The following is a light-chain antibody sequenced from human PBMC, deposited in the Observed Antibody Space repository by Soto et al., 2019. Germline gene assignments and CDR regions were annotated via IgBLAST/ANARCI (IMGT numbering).Light chain of an antibody. CDR1: QSISIY. CDR3: HQSYTSLALT. J-gene: IGKJ4*01. CDR2: GAA. V-gene: IGKV1-39*01. Sequence: DIQLTQSPSSLSASVGDRVTITCRASQSISIYLNWYQHKPGRAPKLLIFGAATLHTGVPPRFSGRGSGTNFTLTITSLQPEDFATYYCHQSYTSLALTFGGGTKVEI.